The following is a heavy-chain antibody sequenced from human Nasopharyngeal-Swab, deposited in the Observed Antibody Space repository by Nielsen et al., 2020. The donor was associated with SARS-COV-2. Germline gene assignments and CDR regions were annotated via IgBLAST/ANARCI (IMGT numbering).Heavy chain of an antibody. Sequence: SETLSLTCVVSGYSIRSSNWWAWIRQTPGKGLVWIGFVYYSGSTTYNPSLKNRVTMSVDTSKNQFSLKMTSVTAADTAVYYCARSFGGNPSTWFDPWGQGTLVTVSS. V-gene: IGHV4-28*01. CDR1: GYSIRSSNW. CDR3: ARSFGGNPSTWFDP. D-gene: IGHD4-23*01. CDR2: VYYSGST. J-gene: IGHJ5*02.